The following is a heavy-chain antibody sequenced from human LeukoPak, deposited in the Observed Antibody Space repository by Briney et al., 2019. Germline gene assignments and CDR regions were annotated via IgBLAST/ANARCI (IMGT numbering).Heavy chain of an antibody. CDR2: IIPIFGPA. CDR3: ARDDRLWGGNPNMDV. Sequence: SVKVSCKASGGTFSSYAISWVRQAPGQGLEWMGRIIPIFGPANYPQNFQGRVTISTDKSTTTVYMELSSLRFDDTAVYYCARDDRLWGGNPNMDVWGKGSTVTVS. D-gene: IGHD4-23*01. J-gene: IGHJ6*03. V-gene: IGHV1-69*05. CDR1: GGTFSSYA.